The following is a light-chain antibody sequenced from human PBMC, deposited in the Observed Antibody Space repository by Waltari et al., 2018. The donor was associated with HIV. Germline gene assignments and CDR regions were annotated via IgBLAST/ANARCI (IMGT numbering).Light chain of an antibody. CDR3: SSYTSFSTVL. CDR2: EGN. J-gene: IGLJ2*01. Sequence: QSALTQPASVSGSPGQSITISCTGSSSDVGPCSLLSWYQNHPGKAPKLRVYEGNKRPSGVSNRFSGAKSGNTASLTISGLQAEDEAVYYCSSYTSFSTVLFGGGTKLTVL. CDR1: SSDVGPCSL. V-gene: IGLV2-23*03.